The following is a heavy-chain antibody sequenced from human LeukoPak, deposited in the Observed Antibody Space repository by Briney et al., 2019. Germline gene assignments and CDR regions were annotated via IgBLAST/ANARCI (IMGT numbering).Heavy chain of an antibody. V-gene: IGHV3-23*01. D-gene: IGHD6-25*01. Sequence: PGGSLRLSCAASGFTFSSYAMTWVRQAPGKGLEWVSAISGSGGSTYYANSVKGRFTISRDNSKNTLYLQMNSLRAEDTAVYYCAGSPLSVSGYLDYWGQGTLVTVSS. J-gene: IGHJ4*02. CDR3: AGSPLSVSGYLDY. CDR1: GFTFSSYA. CDR2: ISGSGGST.